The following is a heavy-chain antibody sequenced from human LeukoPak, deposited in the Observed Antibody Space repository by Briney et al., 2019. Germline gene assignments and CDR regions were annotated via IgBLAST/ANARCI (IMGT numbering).Heavy chain of an antibody. CDR3: ANGGGGSGNFYYFDY. J-gene: IGHJ4*02. V-gene: IGHV1-8*02. CDR1: GYTFTSYD. Sequence: ASVKVSCKASGYTFTSYDINWVRQATGQGLEWMGWMNPNSGNTGYAQKFQGRVTMTRNTSISTAYMELSSLRSEDTAVYFCANGGGGSGNFYYFDYWGQGTLVTVSS. CDR2: MNPNSGNT. D-gene: IGHD3-10*01.